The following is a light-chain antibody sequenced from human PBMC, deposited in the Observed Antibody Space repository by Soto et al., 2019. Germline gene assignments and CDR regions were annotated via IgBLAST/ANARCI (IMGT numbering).Light chain of an antibody. CDR1: QSVKSN. CDR2: GSP. Sequence: IVLPQPPATLSVSPGERATLSCRASQSVKSNLAWYQQKPGQAPRLLIYGSPTRATGIPARFSGSGSGTEFTLTISSLQSEDFAVYYCQQYNNWPPWTFGQGTKVDIK. V-gene: IGKV3-15*01. J-gene: IGKJ1*01. CDR3: QQYNNWPPWT.